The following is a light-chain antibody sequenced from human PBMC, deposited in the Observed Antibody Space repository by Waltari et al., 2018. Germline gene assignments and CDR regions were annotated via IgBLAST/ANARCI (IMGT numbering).Light chain of an antibody. CDR3: QQSYSTPYT. CDR1: HGISSY. V-gene: IGKV1-39*01. Sequence: DIQMTQSPSSLPASVGDRVAITCRESHGISSYLNWYQQKPWKAPKLLIYAASSLQSGVPSRFSGSGSGTDFTLTNSSLQPEDFATYYCQQSYSTPYTFGQGTKLEIK. CDR2: AAS. J-gene: IGKJ2*01.